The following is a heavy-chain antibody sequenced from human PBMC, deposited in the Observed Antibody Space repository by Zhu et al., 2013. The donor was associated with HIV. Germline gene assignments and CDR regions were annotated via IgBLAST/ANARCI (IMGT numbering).Heavy chain of an antibody. CDR3: ARDLHSFLRYYYGSGSYYNPLAGYGMDV. V-gene: IGHV1-2*04. D-gene: IGHD3-10*01. Sequence: QVQLVQSGAEVKKPGASVKVSCKASGYTFTGYYMHWVRQAPGQGLEWMGWINPNSGGTNYAQKFQGWVTMTRDTSISTAYMELSRLRSDDTAVYYCARDLHSFLRYYYGSGSYYNPLAGYGMDVWGQGTTVTVSS. J-gene: IGHJ6*02. CDR1: GYTFTGYY. CDR2: INPNSGGT.